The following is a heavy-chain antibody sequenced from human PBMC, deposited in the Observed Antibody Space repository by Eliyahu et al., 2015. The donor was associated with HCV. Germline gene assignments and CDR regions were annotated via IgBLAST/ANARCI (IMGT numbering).Heavy chain of an antibody. V-gene: IGHV3-73*01. D-gene: IGHD4-23*01. Sequence: YGASVKGRFTISRDDSKNTAYLQMNSLKTEDTAVYYCTRSALRWNRYYYGMDVWGQGTTVTVSS. J-gene: IGHJ6*02. CDR3: TRSALRWNRYYYGMDV.